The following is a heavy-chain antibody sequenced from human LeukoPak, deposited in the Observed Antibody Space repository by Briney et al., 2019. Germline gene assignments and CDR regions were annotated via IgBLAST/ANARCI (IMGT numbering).Heavy chain of an antibody. D-gene: IGHD3-10*01. Sequence: GGYLRLSCAASGFTFSSYWMSWVRHAQGKGLEWLANIEQDGSEKYYVDSVKGRFTISRDNAKNSLYLQMNSLRAEDTAVYYCARDKTYYYGSGFQDYWGQGTLVTVSS. V-gene: IGHV3-7*01. J-gene: IGHJ4*02. CDR1: GFTFSSYW. CDR3: ARDKTYYYGSGFQDY. CDR2: IEQDGSEK.